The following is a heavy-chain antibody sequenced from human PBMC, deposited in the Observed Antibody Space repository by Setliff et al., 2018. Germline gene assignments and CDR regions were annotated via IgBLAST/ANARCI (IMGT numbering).Heavy chain of an antibody. J-gene: IGHJ4*02. V-gene: IGHV3-72*01. CDR2: SRNKNQGYSK. CDR3: ARVGDSSGYDY. Sequence: GGSLRLSCALSGFIFSEHHIDWVRQSPGKGLEWVGRSRNKNQGYSKVYAASVKGRFTISRDASENSVYLQMGSLRTEDTAVYYCARVGDSSGYDYWGQGTLVTVSS. D-gene: IGHD5-12*01. CDR1: GFIFSEHH.